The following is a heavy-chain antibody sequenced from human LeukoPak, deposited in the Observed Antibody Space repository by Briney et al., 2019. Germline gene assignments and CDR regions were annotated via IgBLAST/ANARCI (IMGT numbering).Heavy chain of an antibody. CDR3: ARAPPGATDYFDY. CDR2: IYTSGST. J-gene: IGHJ4*02. D-gene: IGHD1-26*01. V-gene: IGHV4-59*10. CDR1: GGSFSGYY. Sequence: SETLSLTCAVYGGSFSGYYWSWIRQPAGKGLEWIGRIYTSGSTNYNPSLKSRVTMSVDTSKNQFSLKLSSVTAADTAVYYCARAPPGATDYFDYWGQGTLVTVSS.